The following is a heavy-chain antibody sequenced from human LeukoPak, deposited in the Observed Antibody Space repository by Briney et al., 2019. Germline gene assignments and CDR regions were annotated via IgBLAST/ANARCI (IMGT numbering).Heavy chain of an antibody. D-gene: IGHD6-25*01. CDR2: ISAAEGDK. J-gene: IGHJ4*02. Sequence: ASVKVSCKASGYSVSNYGVTWVRQAPGQGLEWMGWISAAEGDKDYVQKFQGRLTLTTDTATRTAYMDLRSLRSDATAVYYCARLISAAALIDYWGQGTLVTVSS. V-gene: IGHV1-18*01. CDR3: ARLISAAALIDY. CDR1: GYSVSNYG.